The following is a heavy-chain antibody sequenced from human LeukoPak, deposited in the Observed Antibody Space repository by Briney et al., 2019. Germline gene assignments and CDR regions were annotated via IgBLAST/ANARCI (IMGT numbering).Heavy chain of an antibody. CDR3: ARDPVPDYDILTGYYKAYYFDY. Sequence: GGSLRLSCTVSGFTVSSNSMSWVRQAPGKGLEWVSFIYSDNTHYSDSVKGRFTISRDNSKNTLYLQMGSLRAEDMAVYYCARDPVPDYDILTGYYKAYYFDYWGQGTLVTVSS. D-gene: IGHD3-9*01. CDR2: IYSDNT. J-gene: IGHJ4*02. V-gene: IGHV3-66*03. CDR1: GFTVSSNS.